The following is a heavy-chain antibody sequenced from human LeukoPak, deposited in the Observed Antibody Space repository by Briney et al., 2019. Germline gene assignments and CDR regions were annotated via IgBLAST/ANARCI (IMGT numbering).Heavy chain of an antibody. V-gene: IGHV4-39*07. Sequence: SETLSLTCTVSGGSISSSSYYWGWIRQPPGKGLEWIGSIYYSGSTYYNPSLKSRVTISVDTSKNQFSLKLSSVTAADTAVYYCAREGYSGYWGQGTLVTVSS. CDR2: IYYSGST. CDR3: AREGYSGY. J-gene: IGHJ4*02. CDR1: GGSISSSSYY. D-gene: IGHD2-15*01.